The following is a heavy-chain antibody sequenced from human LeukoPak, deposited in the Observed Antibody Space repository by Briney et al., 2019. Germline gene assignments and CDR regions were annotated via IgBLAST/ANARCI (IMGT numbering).Heavy chain of an antibody. Sequence: SETLSLTCSVSGGSISSYYWSWIRQPPGKGLEFIGYIAASGTTKHNPSLKSRVTISMDASKNQFSLELTSVTAADTAVYYCARFPYFEGFDYWGQGTLVIVSS. CDR2: IAASGTT. CDR3: ARFPYFEGFDY. V-gene: IGHV4-4*08. D-gene: IGHD3-9*01. CDR1: GGSISSYY. J-gene: IGHJ4*02.